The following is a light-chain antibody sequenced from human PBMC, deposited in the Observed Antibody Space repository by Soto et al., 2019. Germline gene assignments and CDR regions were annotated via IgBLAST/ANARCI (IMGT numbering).Light chain of an antibody. CDR1: QSVSSIF. Sequence: EIVLTQSPGTLSLSPGERATLSCRASQSVSSIFLAWYQQKPGQAPRLLIYAASSRATGVPDRFSGSGSGKDFPLTISRLEPEDFAVYYCQQYDDSPLYTFGQGTNVEIK. V-gene: IGKV3-20*01. CDR3: QQYDDSPLYT. CDR2: AAS. J-gene: IGKJ2*01.